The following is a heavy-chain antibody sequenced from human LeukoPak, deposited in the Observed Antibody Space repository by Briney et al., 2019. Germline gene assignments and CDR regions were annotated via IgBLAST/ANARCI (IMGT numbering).Heavy chain of an antibody. CDR1: GFTFSDYY. CDR2: ISSSSSYT. J-gene: IGHJ4*02. CDR3: ARDTKRFQKSYFDY. D-gene: IGHD3-3*01. V-gene: IGHV3-11*06. Sequence: GGSLRLSCAASGFTFSDYYMSWIRQAPGKGLEWLSYISSSSSYTNHADSVKGRFTIARDNAKNSLYLQMNSLRAEDTAVYYCARDTKRFQKSYFDYWGQGTLVTVSS.